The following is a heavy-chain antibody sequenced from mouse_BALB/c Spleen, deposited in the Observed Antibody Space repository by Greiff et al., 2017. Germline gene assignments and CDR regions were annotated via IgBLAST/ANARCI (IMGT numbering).Heavy chain of an antibody. CDR3: AKTARATFAMDY. CDR2: ISYSGST. V-gene: IGHV3-2*02. CDR1: GYSITSDYA. Sequence: EVQGVESGPGLVKPSQSLSLTCTVTGYSITSDYAWNWIRQFPGNKLEWMGYISYSGSTSYNPSLKSRISITRDTSKNQFFLQLNSVTTEDTATYYCAKTARATFAMDYWGQGTSVTVSS. D-gene: IGHD3-2*01. J-gene: IGHJ4*01.